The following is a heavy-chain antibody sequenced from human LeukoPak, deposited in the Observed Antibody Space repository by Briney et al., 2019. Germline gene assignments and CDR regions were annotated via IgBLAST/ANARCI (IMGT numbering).Heavy chain of an antibody. J-gene: IGHJ4*02. D-gene: IGHD6-13*01. Sequence: PGGSLRLSCAASGFTFSSYGMHWVRQAPGKGLEWVAVIWYDGSNKYYADSVKGRFTISRDNSKNRLYLQMNSLRAEDTAVSYCARGGLDSSSWHQFDYWGQGTLVTVSS. V-gene: IGHV3-33*01. CDR2: IWYDGSNK. CDR1: GFTFSSYG. CDR3: ARGGLDSSSWHQFDY.